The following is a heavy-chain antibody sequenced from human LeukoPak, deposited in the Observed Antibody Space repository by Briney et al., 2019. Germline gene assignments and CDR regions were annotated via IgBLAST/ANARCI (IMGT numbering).Heavy chain of an antibody. CDR2: INPNSGGT. Sequence: GASVKVSCKASGYTFTGYYMHWVRQAPGQGLEWMARINPNSGGTNYAQKLQGRVTMTRDTSTSTAYMELSRLRSDDTAVYYCARVGCSGGSCYRSIFDYWGQGTLVTVSS. D-gene: IGHD2-15*01. J-gene: IGHJ4*02. CDR1: GYTFTGYY. V-gene: IGHV1-2*06. CDR3: ARVGCSGGSCYRSIFDY.